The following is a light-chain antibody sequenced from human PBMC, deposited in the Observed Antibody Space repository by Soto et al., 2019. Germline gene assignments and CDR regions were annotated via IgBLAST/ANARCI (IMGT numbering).Light chain of an antibody. CDR3: QQRSNWLWT. Sequence: DIELTQSPATLSLSFGDRVTIPCRASQSLSSWLAWYQQKPGKAPKLLIYAASSLQTGIPSRFSGSGSGTDFTLTISSLEPEEFAVYYCQQRSNWLWTFGQGSKV. V-gene: IGKV3-11*01. CDR1: QSLSSW. CDR2: AAS. J-gene: IGKJ1*01.